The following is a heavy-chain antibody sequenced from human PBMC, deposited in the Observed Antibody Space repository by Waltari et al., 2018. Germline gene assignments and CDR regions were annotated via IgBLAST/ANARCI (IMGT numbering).Heavy chain of an antibody. CDR2: IYYSGST. CDR1: GGSISSYY. V-gene: IGHV4-59*01. Sequence: QVQLQESGPGLVKPSETLSLTCTVSGGSISSYYWSWIRQPPGKGLEWIGYIYYSGSTNCNPSLKSRVTISVDTSKNQFSLKLSSVTAADTAVYYCARESPGYSYGPYYYYGMDVWGQGTTVTVSS. CDR3: ARESPGYSYGPYYYYGMDV. D-gene: IGHD5-18*01. J-gene: IGHJ6*02.